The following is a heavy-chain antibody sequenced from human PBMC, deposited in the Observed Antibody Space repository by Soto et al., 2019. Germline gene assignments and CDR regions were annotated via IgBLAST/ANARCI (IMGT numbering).Heavy chain of an antibody. D-gene: IGHD2-2*01. CDR1: GGSISNGDYY. CDR3: ARGNQQNWFDP. V-gene: IGHV4-30-4*01. J-gene: IGHJ5*02. CDR2: IYYSGST. Sequence: PSETLSLTCTVSGGSISNGDYYWSWIRQPPGKGLEWIGYIYYSGSTYYNPSLKSRVTISVDTSKNQFSLKLSSVTAADTAVYYCARGNQQNWFDPWGQGTLVTVSS.